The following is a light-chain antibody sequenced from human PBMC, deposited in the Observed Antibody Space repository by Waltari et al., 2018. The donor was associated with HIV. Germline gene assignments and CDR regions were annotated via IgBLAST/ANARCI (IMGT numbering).Light chain of an antibody. J-gene: IGLJ2*01. CDR1: SFNIGRNY. Sequence: QSVLTQPPSASGTPGQRVTISCSGSSFNIGRNYVSWYQQLPGTAPKVLIFRDNHGPSGVPDRFSGSKSGASASLAISGLRSEDEADYFCATWDDSLSGVVFGGGTKLRVL. V-gene: IGLV1-47*01. CDR3: ATWDDSLSGVV. CDR2: RDN.